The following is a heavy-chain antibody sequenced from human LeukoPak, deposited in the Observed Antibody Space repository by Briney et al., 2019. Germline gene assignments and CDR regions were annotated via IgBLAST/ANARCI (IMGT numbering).Heavy chain of an antibody. V-gene: IGHV3-9*01. CDR3: AKDDSSGYY. J-gene: IGHJ4*02. CDR2: ISWNSGSI. Sequence: PGGSLRLSCAASGFTFDDYAMHWVRQAPGKGLEWVSGISWNSGSIGYADSVKGRFTISRDNAKNSLYLQMNSLRAEDTALYYCAKDDSSGYYWGQGTLVTVSS. D-gene: IGHD3-22*01. CDR1: GFTFDDYA.